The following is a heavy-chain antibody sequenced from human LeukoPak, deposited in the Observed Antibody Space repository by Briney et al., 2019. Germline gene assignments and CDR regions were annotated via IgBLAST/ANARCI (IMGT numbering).Heavy chain of an antibody. D-gene: IGHD5-24*01. J-gene: IGHJ4*02. V-gene: IGHV3-30*04. CDR2: ISHDGSNK. CDR1: GFTYSSYA. Sequence: GRSLRLSCAASGFTYSSYALHWVRQAPGKGLEWVAVISHDGSNKYYADSVKGRFTISRDNSKNTLYLQMNSLRAEDTAVYYCARGAARMVEMATIISFEYWGQGTLVTVSS. CDR3: ARGAARMVEMATIISFEY.